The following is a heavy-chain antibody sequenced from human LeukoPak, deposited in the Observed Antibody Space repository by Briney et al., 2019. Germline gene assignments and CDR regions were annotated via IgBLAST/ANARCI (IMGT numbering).Heavy chain of an antibody. Sequence: ASVKVSCKASGGTFTSYAISWVRQAPGQGLEWMGGIIPIFGTANYAQKFQGRVTITADESTSTAYMELSSLRSEDTAVYYCARLLTMVRGVIPNWFDPWGQGRLVTVCS. CDR3: ARLLTMVRGVIPNWFDP. J-gene: IGHJ5*02. CDR1: GGTFTSYA. D-gene: IGHD3-10*01. V-gene: IGHV1-69*13. CDR2: IIPIFGTA.